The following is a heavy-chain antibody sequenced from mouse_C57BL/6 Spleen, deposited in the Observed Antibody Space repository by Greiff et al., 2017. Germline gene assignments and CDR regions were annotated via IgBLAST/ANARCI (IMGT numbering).Heavy chain of an antibody. CDR2: INPSTGGT. CDR3: ARARTIGTGWYY. D-gene: IGHD2-5*01. V-gene: IGHV1-42*01. J-gene: IGHJ2*01. Sequence: VQLKQSGPELVKPGASVKISCKASGYSFTGYYMNWVKQSPEKSLEWIGEINPSTGGTTYNQKFKAKATFTVDKSSSTAYMQLKSLTSEDSAVYYCARARTIGTGWYYWGQGTTLTVSS. CDR1: GYSFTGYY.